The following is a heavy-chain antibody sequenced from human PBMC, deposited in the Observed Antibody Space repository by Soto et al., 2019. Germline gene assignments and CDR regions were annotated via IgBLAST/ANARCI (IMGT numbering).Heavy chain of an antibody. D-gene: IGHD6-13*01. CDR3: AKEWGSWYYYYGMDV. Sequence: QVQLVESGGGVVQPGRSLRLSCAASGFTFSTYGMHWVRQAPGKGLERVAVISYDGSNKYYADSVKGRFTISRDNSKNTLYLPMNSLRAEDTAVYYCAKEWGSWYYYYGMDVWGQGTTVTVSS. V-gene: IGHV3-30*18. J-gene: IGHJ6*02. CDR2: ISYDGSNK. CDR1: GFTFSTYG.